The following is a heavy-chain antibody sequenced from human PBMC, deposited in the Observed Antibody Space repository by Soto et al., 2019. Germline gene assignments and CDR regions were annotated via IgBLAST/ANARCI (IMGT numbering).Heavy chain of an antibody. J-gene: IGHJ1*01. V-gene: IGHV2-70*01. Sequence: SGPTLVNPTQPLTLTCTLSGVSLTSREMCVGWIRQPPGKALEWLALIDWDNDKYYSTSLKTRLTIAKDTSKNQVILTMTNMGPVDTGTYYCARVTKQWMNGFELWGRGTLVTVS. CDR2: IDWDNDK. D-gene: IGHD4-17*01. CDR1: GVSLTSREMC. CDR3: ARVTKQWMNGFEL.